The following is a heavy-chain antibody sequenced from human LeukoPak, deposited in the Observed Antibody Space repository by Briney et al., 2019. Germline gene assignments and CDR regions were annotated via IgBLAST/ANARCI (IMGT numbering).Heavy chain of an antibody. Sequence: ASVKVSCKASGYSFTSDYMHWVRQAPGQGLEWLGIINPSDGSTSYAQKFQGRVTMTRDTSTSTVYMEVSSLRSEDTAVYYCARDPSSSSPSYYYMDVWGKGTTVTVSS. CDR1: GYSFTSDY. J-gene: IGHJ6*03. V-gene: IGHV1-46*01. CDR3: ARDPSSSSPSYYYMDV. D-gene: IGHD6-6*01. CDR2: INPSDGST.